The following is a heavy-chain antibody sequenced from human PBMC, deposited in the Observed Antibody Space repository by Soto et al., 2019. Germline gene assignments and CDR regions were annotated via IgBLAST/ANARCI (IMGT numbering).Heavy chain of an antibody. J-gene: IGHJ5*01. Sequence: QVQLVQSGAEVKTPGASVKVSCKASGYTFTKYDMNWVRQAPGQGLEWMGWMNPTSGNTGYAQKFQGRITMTWDTAIGIAHTEPSSLRNEYTAVYYCARSDGHTLNWLDSWGQGALVTVSA. CDR3: ARSDGHTLNWLDS. CDR1: GYTFTKYD. D-gene: IGHD2-2*02. CDR2: MNPTSGNT. V-gene: IGHV1-8*01.